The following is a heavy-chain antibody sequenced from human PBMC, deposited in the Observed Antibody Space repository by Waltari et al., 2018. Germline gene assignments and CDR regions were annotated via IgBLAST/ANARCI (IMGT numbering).Heavy chain of an antibody. CDR1: GFAFSSFW. V-gene: IGHV3-74*01. J-gene: IGHJ3*02. CDR3: TRDSPSWI. Sequence: EGQLVESGGGLVQPGGYLKLSGAASGFAFSSFWRHWVRKVPGQGLVWVSRINSDGSDTSYADSVRGRFTVSRDNAKNMVYLQMKSLRAEDTAIYYCTRDSPSWIWGQGTMVSVSS. CDR2: INSDGSDT.